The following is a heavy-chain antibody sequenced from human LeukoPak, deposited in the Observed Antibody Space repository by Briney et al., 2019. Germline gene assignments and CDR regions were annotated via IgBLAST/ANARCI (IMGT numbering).Heavy chain of an antibody. CDR3: ARDRLGSLDC. Sequence: PSETLSLTCTVSGGSISSGSYYWSWIRQPAGKGLEWIGRIYTSGSTNYNPSLKSRVTISVDTSKNQFSLKLSSVTAADTAVYYCARDRLGSLDCWGQGTLVTVSS. CDR2: IYTSGST. CDR1: GGSISSGSYY. V-gene: IGHV4-61*02. D-gene: IGHD1-26*01. J-gene: IGHJ4*02.